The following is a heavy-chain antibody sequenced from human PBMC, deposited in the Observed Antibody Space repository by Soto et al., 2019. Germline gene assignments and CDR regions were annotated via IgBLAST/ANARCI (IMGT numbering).Heavy chain of an antibody. Sequence: QVQLVESGGGVVQPGTSLRLSCAASGFTFNNYGMHWVRQAPGTGLVWVAAISSHGSDKYYTDSVKGRLTISRDNSKDTLYLQRHSLRAEDTAVYYCAKDQGIAASHGIDWGQGTRVTVSS. CDR1: GFTFNNYG. J-gene: IGHJ3*01. D-gene: IGHD6-13*01. CDR3: AKDQGIAASHGID. V-gene: IGHV3-30*18. CDR2: ISSHGSDK.